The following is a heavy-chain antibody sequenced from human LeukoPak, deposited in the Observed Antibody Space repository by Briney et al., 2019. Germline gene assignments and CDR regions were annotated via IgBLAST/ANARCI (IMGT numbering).Heavy chain of an antibody. CDR3: ARDFRVAARPAGA. D-gene: IGHD6-6*01. CDR2: ISYDGSNK. V-gene: IGHV3-30-3*01. J-gene: IGHJ5*02. CDR1: GFTFSSYA. Sequence: GGSLRLSCAASGFTFSSYAMHWVRQAPGKGLEWVAVISYDGSNKYYADSVKGRFTISRDNSKNTLYLQMNSLRAEDTAVYYCARDFRVAARPAGAWGQGTLVTVSS.